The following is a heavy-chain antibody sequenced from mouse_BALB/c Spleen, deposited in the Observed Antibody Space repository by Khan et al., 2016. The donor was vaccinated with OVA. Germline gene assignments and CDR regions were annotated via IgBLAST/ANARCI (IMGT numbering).Heavy chain of an antibody. CDR2: INPSSGYT. CDR1: GYTFTSYT. V-gene: IGHV1-4*01. CDR3: TRTYGNYAAMDY. J-gene: IGHJ4*01. Sequence: QVQLQQSGAELARPGASVKMSCKATGYTFTSYTMHWVKQRPGQGLEWIGYINPSSGYTNYNQKFKDKATLTADKSSSTAYMQLSSLTSEDSAVXYCTRTYGNYAAMDYWGQGTSVTVSS. D-gene: IGHD2-10*02.